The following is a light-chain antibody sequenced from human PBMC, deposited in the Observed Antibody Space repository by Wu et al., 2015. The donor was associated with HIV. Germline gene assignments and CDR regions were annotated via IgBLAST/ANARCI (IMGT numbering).Light chain of an antibody. J-gene: IGKJ2*01. Sequence: EIVLTQSPGTLSLSPGERATLSCRASQSVSSSYLAWYQQKPGQAPRLLIYAASNRATGIPDRFSGSGSGTDFTLTISRLEPEDFAVYYCQHYGSSPLYTFGPGDQTG. V-gene: IGKV3-20*01. CDR2: AAS. CDR3: QHYGSSPLYT. CDR1: QSVSSSY.